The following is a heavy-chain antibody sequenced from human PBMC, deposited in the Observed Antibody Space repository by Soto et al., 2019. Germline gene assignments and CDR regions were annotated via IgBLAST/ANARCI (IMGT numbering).Heavy chain of an antibody. J-gene: IGHJ4*02. D-gene: IGHD5-12*01. V-gene: IGHV3-11*01. CDR3: ARVATIFRRFYYFDY. CDR1: GFTFSDYY. Sequence: GGSLRLSCAASGFTFSDYYMSWIRQAPGKGLEWVSYISSSGSTIYYADSVKGRFTISRDNAKNSLYLQMNSLRAEDTAVYYCARVATIFRRFYYFDYWGQGTLVTVSS. CDR2: ISSSGSTI.